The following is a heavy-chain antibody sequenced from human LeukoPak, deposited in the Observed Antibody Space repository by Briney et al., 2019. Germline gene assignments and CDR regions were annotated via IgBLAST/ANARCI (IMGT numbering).Heavy chain of an antibody. V-gene: IGHV1-18*01. CDR2: ISAYNGNT. CDR3: ARAVITMVRGVIGAFDI. CDR1: GYTFTSYG. Sequence: ASVKVSCKASGYTFTSYGISWVRQAPGQGLEWMGWISAYNGNTNYAQKLQGRVTMTTDTSTSTAYMELRSLRSDDTAVYYCARAVITMVRGVIGAFDIWGQGTMVTVSS. J-gene: IGHJ3*02. D-gene: IGHD3-10*01.